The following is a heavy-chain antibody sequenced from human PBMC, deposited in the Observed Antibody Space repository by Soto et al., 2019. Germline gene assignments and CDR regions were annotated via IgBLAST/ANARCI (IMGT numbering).Heavy chain of an antibody. CDR2: INAGNGNT. D-gene: IGHD2-2*01. V-gene: IGHV1-3*01. CDR3: AREGLVLVPTTVNSDYYYYAMDG. Sequence: ASVKVSCKASGYTFTSYAMLWVRQAPGQRLEWMGWINAGNGNTKYSQKFQGRVTITRDTSASTAYMELSSLRSDDTAVYYCAREGLVLVPTTVNSDYYYYAMDGWGQGTTFTVSS. CDR1: GYTFTSYA. J-gene: IGHJ6*02.